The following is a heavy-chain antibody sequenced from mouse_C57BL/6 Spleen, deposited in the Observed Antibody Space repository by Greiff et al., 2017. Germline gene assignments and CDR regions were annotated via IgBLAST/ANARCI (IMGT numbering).Heavy chain of an antibody. D-gene: IGHD1-1*01. CDR2: ISYDGSN. J-gene: IGHJ1*03. CDR1: GYSITSGYY. V-gene: IGHV3-6*01. Sequence: EVKLQESGPGLVKPSQSLSLTCSVTGYSITSGYYWNWIRQFPGNKLEWMGYISYDGSNNYNPSLKNRISITRDTSKNQFFLKLNSVTTEDTATYYCARVDYGSSSDWYFDVWGTGTTVTVSS. CDR3: ARVDYGSSSDWYFDV.